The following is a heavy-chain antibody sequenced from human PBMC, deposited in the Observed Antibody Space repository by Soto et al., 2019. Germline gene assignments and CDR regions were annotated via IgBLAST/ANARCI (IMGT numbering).Heavy chain of an antibody. D-gene: IGHD5-12*01. CDR1: GFTFDDYA. J-gene: IGHJ4*02. Sequence: EVQLVESGGGLVQPGRSLRLSCAASGFTFDDYAMHWVRQAPGKGLEWVSGINWNSGSIGYADSVKGRFTISRDNAKNSLYLQMNSLRAEDTALYYCAKDITGGYAVGTDYWGQGSLVTVSS. CDR3: AKDITGGYAVGTDY. CDR2: INWNSGSI. V-gene: IGHV3-9*01.